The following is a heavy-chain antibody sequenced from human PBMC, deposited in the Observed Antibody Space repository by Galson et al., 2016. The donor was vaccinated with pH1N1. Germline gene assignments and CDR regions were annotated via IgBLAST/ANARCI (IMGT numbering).Heavy chain of an antibody. CDR2: I. Sequence: IIYAQTFQGRLTLTEDTSTNTAYMDLRSLTSEDTAVYYCATAEVARGESFDHWGQGTLVTVSS. D-gene: IGHD3-16*01. J-gene: IGHJ4*02. CDR3: ATAEVARGESFDH. V-gene: IGHV1-24*01.